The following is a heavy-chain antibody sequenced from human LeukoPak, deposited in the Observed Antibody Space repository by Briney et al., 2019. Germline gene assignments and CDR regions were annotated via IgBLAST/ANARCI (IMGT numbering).Heavy chain of an antibody. CDR3: ARGQVKYYGSGSYSKEYFQH. CDR2: IYYSGST. Sequence: PSETLSLTCTVSGGSISSGDYYWSWIRQPPGKGLEWIGYIYYSGSTYYNPSLKSRDTISVDTSKNQFSLKLSSVTAADTAVYYCARGQVKYYGSGSYSKEYFQHWGQGTLVTVSS. J-gene: IGHJ1*01. D-gene: IGHD3-10*01. V-gene: IGHV4-30-4*08. CDR1: GGSISSGDYY.